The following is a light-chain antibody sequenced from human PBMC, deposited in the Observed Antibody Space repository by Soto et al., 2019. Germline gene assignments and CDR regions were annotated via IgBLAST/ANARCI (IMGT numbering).Light chain of an antibody. CDR3: AAWEDSLSGPV. Sequence: QSVLTQPPSASVTPGQRVTISCSGSSSNIGSNTVNWYQQLPGTAPKLLIYSNNQRPSGVPDRFSGSKSGTSASLDISGLQSEDEADYYCAAWEDSLSGPVFGTGTKLTVL. V-gene: IGLV1-44*01. CDR2: SNN. CDR1: SSNIGSNT. J-gene: IGLJ1*01.